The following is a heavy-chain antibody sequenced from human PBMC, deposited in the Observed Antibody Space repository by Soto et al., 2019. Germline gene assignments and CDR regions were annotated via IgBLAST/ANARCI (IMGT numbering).Heavy chain of an antibody. V-gene: IGHV5-51*01. CDR1: GYSFTSYW. J-gene: IGHJ6*02. CDR3: ARHQVAGYYYYGMDV. Sequence: PGESLKISCKGSGYSFTSYWIGWVRQMPGKGLEWMGIIYPGGSDTRYSPSFQGQVTISADKSISTAYLQWSSLKASDTAMYYCARHQVAGYYYYGMDVWGQGTTVTVSS. CDR2: IYPGGSDT. D-gene: IGHD6-19*01.